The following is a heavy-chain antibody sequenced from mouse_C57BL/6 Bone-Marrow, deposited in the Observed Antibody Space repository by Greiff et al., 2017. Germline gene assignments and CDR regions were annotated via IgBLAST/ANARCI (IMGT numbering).Heavy chain of an antibody. CDR3: ARPGSYAMDY. CDR2: ISSGSSTI. V-gene: IGHV5-17*01. Sequence: EVKLVESGGGLVKPGGSLKLSCAASGFTFSDYGMHWFRQAPEKGLVWVAYISSGSSTIYYADTVKGRFTISRDNAKNTLFLQMTSLRSEDTAMYYCARPGSYAMDYWGQGTSVTVSS. J-gene: IGHJ4*01. CDR1: GFTFSDYG.